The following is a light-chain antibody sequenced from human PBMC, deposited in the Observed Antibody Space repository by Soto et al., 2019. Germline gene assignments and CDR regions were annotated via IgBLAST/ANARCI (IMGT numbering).Light chain of an antibody. V-gene: IGKV1-39*01. Sequence: DIQMTQSPSSLSASVGDRVTITCRASQNIDSYVNWYQLKPGKAPNLLIYIASNLQSGVPSRFSGSGFGTDFTLTISNLQPEDFATYYCQQSYGTPVTFGQGTKVEIK. CDR1: QNIDSY. CDR3: QQSYGTPVT. J-gene: IGKJ1*01. CDR2: IAS.